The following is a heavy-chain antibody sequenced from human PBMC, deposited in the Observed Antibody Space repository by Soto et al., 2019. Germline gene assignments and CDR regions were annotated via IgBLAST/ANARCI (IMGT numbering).Heavy chain of an antibody. V-gene: IGHV5-10-1*01. CDR3: ARHFADFWSGYYYGMDV. CDR1: GYSFTSYW. CDR2: IDPSDSYT. Sequence: GESLKISCKGSGYSFTSYWISWVRQMPVKGLEWMGRIDPSDSYTNYSPSFQGHVTISADKSISTAYLQWSSLKASDTAMYYCARHFADFWSGYYYGMDVWGQGTTVTVSS. J-gene: IGHJ6*02. D-gene: IGHD3-3*01.